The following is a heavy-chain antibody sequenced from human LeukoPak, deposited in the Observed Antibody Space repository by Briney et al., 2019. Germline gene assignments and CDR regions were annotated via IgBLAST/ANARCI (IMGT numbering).Heavy chain of an antibody. CDR2: IYYTGIT. CDR1: GDSISSTNYC. CDR3: ASHFPYPIPIVVVTSDWYFDF. V-gene: IGHV4-39*01. Sequence: PAETLSLTCTVSGDSISSTNYCWGWVRQPPGKGLEWIGTIYYTGITSYNPSLRRRVAISVDTPKNQFPLMLSYVTAADAAVYYCASHFPYPIPIVVVTSDWYFDFWGRGAMVTVSS. J-gene: IGHJ2*01. D-gene: IGHD2-21*02.